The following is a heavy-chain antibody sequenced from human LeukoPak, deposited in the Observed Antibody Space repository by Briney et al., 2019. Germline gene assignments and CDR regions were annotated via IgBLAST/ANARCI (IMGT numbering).Heavy chain of an antibody. CDR3: ARGQVVLRFDP. CDR2: INYRGST. CDR1: GGSFSDYY. V-gene: IGHV4-34*01. D-gene: IGHD2-8*01. J-gene: IGHJ5*02. Sequence: PSETLSLTCAVSGGSFSDYYWSWIRQPPGKGLEWIGEINYRGSTNYNPSLKSRVNISIDTSKKQFSLKLSSVTAADTAVYYCARGQVVLRFDPWGQGTLVTVSS.